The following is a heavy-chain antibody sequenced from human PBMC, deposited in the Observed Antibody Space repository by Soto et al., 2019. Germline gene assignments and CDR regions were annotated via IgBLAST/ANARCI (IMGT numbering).Heavy chain of an antibody. CDR1: GGTFSSYT. CDR3: ARDPPGELGLRDYYYYMDV. CDR2: IIPILGIA. V-gene: IGHV1-69*08. J-gene: IGHJ6*03. D-gene: IGHD1-7*01. Sequence: QVQLVQSGAEVKKPGSSVKVSCKASGGTFSSYTISWVRQAPGQGLEWMGRIIPILGIANYAQKFQGRVTITADKSTSTAYMELSSLRSEDTAVYYCARDPPGELGLRDYYYYMDVWGKGTTVTVSS.